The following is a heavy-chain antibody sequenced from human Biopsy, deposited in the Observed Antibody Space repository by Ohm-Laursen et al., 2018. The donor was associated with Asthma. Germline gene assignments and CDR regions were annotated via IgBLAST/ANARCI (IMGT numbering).Heavy chain of an antibody. CDR3: ARTYYDFLTGQVKDVFGV. Sequence: ASVKVSCKASGYNFISFAIHWVRQAPGQRLEWMVCVNTGNGDTKYSQKFQDRATITRDTSASTVYMELRSLRSEDTATYYCARTYYDFLTGQVKDVFGVWGQGTMVTVSS. V-gene: IGHV1-3*04. D-gene: IGHD3-9*01. CDR2: VNTGNGDT. J-gene: IGHJ3*01. CDR1: GYNFISFA.